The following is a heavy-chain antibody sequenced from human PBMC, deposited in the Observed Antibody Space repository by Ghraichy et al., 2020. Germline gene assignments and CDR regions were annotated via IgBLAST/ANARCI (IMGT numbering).Heavy chain of an antibody. V-gene: IGHV4-59*01. J-gene: IGHJ3*02. CDR3: ARDRRISTAPNDAFDI. CDR1: GDSISSYY. Sequence: SETLSLTCTVSGDSISSYYWSWIRQPPGKGLEWLGYIYYTGSTNYDPSLKSRVTISIDTSKTQFSLKLISVTPADTAMYYCARDRRISTAPNDAFDIWGQGTMVTVSS. D-gene: IGHD2/OR15-2a*01. CDR2: IYYTGST.